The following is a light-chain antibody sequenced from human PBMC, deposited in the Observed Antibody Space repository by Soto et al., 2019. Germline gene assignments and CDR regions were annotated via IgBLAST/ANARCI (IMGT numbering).Light chain of an antibody. Sequence: DIQMTQSPSTLSASVGDRVTITCRAGQSISTWLAWYQQKPGKAPKLLIFDASSLESGVPSRFSGSGSGTEFTLTISSLQPEDFATYYCQQLNNYPRTFGQGTKVDIK. V-gene: IGKV1-5*01. CDR1: QSISTW. CDR3: QQLNNYPRT. CDR2: DAS. J-gene: IGKJ1*01.